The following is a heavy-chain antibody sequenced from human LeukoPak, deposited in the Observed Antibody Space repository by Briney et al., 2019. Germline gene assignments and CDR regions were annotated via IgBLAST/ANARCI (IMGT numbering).Heavy chain of an antibody. Sequence: GGSLRLSCAASGFTFSSYWMSWVRQAPGKGLEWVANIKQDGSEKYYVDSVKGRFTISRDNAKNSLYLQMNSLRAEDTAVYYCARVRLWFGEFPYYFDYRGQGTLVTVSS. D-gene: IGHD3-10*01. V-gene: IGHV3-7*01. CDR1: GFTFSSYW. CDR3: ARVRLWFGEFPYYFDY. J-gene: IGHJ4*02. CDR2: IKQDGSEK.